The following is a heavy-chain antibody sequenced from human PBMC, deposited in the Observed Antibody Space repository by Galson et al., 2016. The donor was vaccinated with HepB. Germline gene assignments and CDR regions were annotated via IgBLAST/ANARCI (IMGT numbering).Heavy chain of an antibody. J-gene: IGHJ4*02. D-gene: IGHD3-10*01. CDR2: IFYTGSS. CDR3: GRVRGRLTDY. Sequence: TLSLTCAVSGGSFGNYYWSWIRQSPEKGLEWIGYIFYTGSSHYNPSLESRVSMSVDTSKSQFSLRLTSVTAADTAVYFCGRVRGRLTDYWGQGTLVTVSS. V-gene: IGHV4-34*09. CDR1: GGSFGNYY.